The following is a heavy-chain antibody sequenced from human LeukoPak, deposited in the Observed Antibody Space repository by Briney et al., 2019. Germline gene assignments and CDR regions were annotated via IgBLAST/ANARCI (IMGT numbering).Heavy chain of an antibody. CDR3: AREGVRESLGDDY. D-gene: IGHD3-10*01. Sequence: PSETLSLTCAVYGGSFSGYYWSWIRQPPGKGLEWIGEINHSGSTNYNPSLKSRATISVDTSKNQFSLKLSSVTAADTAVYYCAREGVRESLGDDYWGQGTLVTVSS. CDR1: GGSFSGYY. CDR2: INHSGST. J-gene: IGHJ4*02. V-gene: IGHV4-34*01.